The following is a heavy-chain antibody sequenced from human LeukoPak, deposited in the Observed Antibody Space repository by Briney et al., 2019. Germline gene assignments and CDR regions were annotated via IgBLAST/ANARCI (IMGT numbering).Heavy chain of an antibody. J-gene: IGHJ4*02. Sequence: SETLSLTCTVSGGSISSSSYYWGWIRQPPGKGLEWIGSIYYSGSTYYNPSLKSRVTISVDTSKNQFSLKLSSVTAADTAVYYCARYLGYCTNGVCYYFDYWGQGTLVTVSS. CDR1: GGSISSSSYY. CDR3: ARYLGYCTNGVCYYFDY. V-gene: IGHV4-39*01. CDR2: IYYSGST. D-gene: IGHD2-8*01.